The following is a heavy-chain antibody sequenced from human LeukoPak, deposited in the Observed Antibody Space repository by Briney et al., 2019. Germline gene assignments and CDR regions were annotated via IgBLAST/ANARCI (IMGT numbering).Heavy chain of an antibody. D-gene: IGHD1-26*01. CDR1: GYTFTSYD. CDR3: ARDSLEGEWELRFDY. J-gene: IGHJ4*02. Sequence: ASVKVSCKASGYTFTSYDINWVRQAIGQGLEWVGWMNPNSGNTGYAQKFQGRVTMTRNTSISTAYMELSSLRAEDTAVYYCARDSLEGEWELRFDYWGQGTLVTVSS. CDR2: MNPNSGNT. V-gene: IGHV1-8*01.